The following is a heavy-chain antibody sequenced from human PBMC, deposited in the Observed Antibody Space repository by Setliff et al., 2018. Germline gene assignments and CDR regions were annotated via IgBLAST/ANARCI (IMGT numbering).Heavy chain of an antibody. J-gene: IGHJ3*02. D-gene: IGHD3-10*01. CDR2: ISSSSSYI. CDR3: ARLGPSRGAFDT. V-gene: IGHV3-21*01. Sequence: PGGSLRLSCAASGFTFDDYAMNWVRQAPGKGLEWVSSISSSSSYIYYADSVKGRFTISRDNSKNTLYLQMNSLRAEDTAVYYCARLGPSRGAFDTWGQGTMVTVSS. CDR1: GFTFDDYA.